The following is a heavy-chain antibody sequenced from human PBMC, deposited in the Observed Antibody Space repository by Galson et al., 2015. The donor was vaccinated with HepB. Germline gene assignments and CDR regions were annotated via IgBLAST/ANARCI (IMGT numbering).Heavy chain of an antibody. Sequence: SVKVSCKASGYTFTGYYMHWVRQAPGQGLEWMGWINPNSGGTNYAQKFQGRVTMTRDTSISTAYMELSRLRSDDTAVYYCASEVLLYGSTSCYTLDYWGQGTLVTVSS. CDR2: INPNSGGT. D-gene: IGHD2-2*02. CDR3: ASEVLLYGSTSCYTLDY. V-gene: IGHV1-2*02. J-gene: IGHJ4*02. CDR1: GYTFTGYY.